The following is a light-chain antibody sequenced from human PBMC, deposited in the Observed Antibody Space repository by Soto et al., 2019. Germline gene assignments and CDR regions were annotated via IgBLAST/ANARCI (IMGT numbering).Light chain of an antibody. CDR1: QSVSSY. CDR3: QQYHQWPIT. CDR2: DAS. Sequence: EIVLTQSPATLSLSPGERATLSCKASQSVSSYLAWYQQKPGQAPRLLIYDASNRATGIPDRFSGSGSGTDFTLTISRLEPEDFAVFYCQQYHQWPITFGQGTRLEI. J-gene: IGKJ5*01. V-gene: IGKV3-11*01.